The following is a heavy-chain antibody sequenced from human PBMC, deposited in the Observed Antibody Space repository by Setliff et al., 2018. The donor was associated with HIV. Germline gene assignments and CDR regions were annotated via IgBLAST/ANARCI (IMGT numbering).Heavy chain of an antibody. D-gene: IGHD6-6*01. CDR2: IYTSGST. V-gene: IGHV4-61*09. Sequence: SETLSLTCTVSGGSISSGSYYWSWIRQPAGKGLEWIGHIYTSGSTNYNPSLKSRVTISVDTSKNQFSLKLSSVTAADTAVYYCAREYGSSLYADYWGQGTLVTVSS. CDR3: AREYGSSLYADY. J-gene: IGHJ4*02. CDR1: GGSISSGSYY.